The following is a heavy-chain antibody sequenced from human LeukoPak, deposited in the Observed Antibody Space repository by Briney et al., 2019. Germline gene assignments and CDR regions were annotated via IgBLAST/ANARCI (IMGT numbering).Heavy chain of an antibody. CDR1: GYTFPSYW. CDR2: IYPGDSDT. Sequence: GASLKISCKGSGYTFPSYWIGWVRQTPGKGLEWMGIIYPGDSDTSYNPSFQGHVTILSVKSFNNHYPLRSSLKASDTAMYYCARHSRAEYYYDSSGYWKWGQGTLVTVSS. CDR3: ARHSRAEYYYDSSGYWK. D-gene: IGHD3-22*01. J-gene: IGHJ4*02. V-gene: IGHV5-51*01.